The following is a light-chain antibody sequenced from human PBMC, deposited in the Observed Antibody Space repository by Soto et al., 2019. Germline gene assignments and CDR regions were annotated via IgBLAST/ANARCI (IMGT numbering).Light chain of an antibody. CDR1: SGDVGGYNY. CDR2: DVS. V-gene: IGLV2-14*01. CDR3: SSYSSRSTVV. Sequence: QSVLTQPASVSGSPGQSITISCTGTSGDVGGYNYVSWYQQHPGKAPKLMIYDVSNRPSGFSTRFSGSKSGNTASLTISGLQAEDEADDYCSSYSSRSTVVFGGGTKVTVL. J-gene: IGLJ2*01.